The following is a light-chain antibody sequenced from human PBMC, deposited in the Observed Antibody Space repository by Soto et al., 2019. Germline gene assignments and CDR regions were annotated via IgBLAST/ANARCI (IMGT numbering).Light chain of an antibody. CDR2: EVN. CDR1: NNDIGGYTY. Sequence: QSVLTQPPSASGSPGQSVTISCTGTNNDIGGYTYVSWYQQLPGKAPKLMIYEVNKRPSGIPDRFSGSKSGNTASLTVSGLQPEDEAEYFCSSYSRSINYVSGTGTKVNV. CDR3: SSYSRSINYV. J-gene: IGLJ1*01. V-gene: IGLV2-8*01.